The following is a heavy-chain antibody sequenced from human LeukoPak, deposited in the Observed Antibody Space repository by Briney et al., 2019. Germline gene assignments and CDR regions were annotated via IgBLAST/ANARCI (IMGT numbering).Heavy chain of an antibody. V-gene: IGHV2-5*02. CDR2: IYWDDDK. Sequence: SGPTLVKPTQTLTLTCTFSGFSLGTSGVGVGWIRQPPGKALEWLALIYWDDDKRYSPSLKSRLAITKDTSKNQVVLTMTNMDPVDTATYYCAHRYIRAFAFDIWGQGTMVTVSS. D-gene: IGHD1-14*01. CDR3: AHRYIRAFAFDI. J-gene: IGHJ3*02. CDR1: GFSLGTSGVG.